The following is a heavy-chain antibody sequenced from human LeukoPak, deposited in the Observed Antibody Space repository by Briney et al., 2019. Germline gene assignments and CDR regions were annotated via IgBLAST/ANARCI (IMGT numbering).Heavy chain of an antibody. D-gene: IGHD3-22*01. CDR3: ARDLSTYYYDSSGYYYAFDI. Sequence: GASVKVSCKPSGYTFTDYYMRWVRQAPGQGLEWIGWINTNSGGTNYAQKFQGRVTMTRYTSISTAYMELSRLRSDDTAVYYCARDLSTYYYDSSGYYYAFDIWGQGTMVTVSS. V-gene: IGHV1-2*02. J-gene: IGHJ3*02. CDR1: GYTFTDYY. CDR2: INTNSGGT.